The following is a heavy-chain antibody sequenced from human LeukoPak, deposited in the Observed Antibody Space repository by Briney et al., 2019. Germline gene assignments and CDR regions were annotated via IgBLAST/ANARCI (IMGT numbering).Heavy chain of an antibody. Sequence: PSETLSLTCTVSGASISSYFWSWIRQPPGKGLEWIGYIYYGGSTNYNPSLKSRVTVSADSSKNQFSLKLSSVTAADTAVYYCARSQQLVGHLFDYWGQGTLVTVSS. CDR1: GASISSYF. CDR3: ARSQQLVGHLFDY. J-gene: IGHJ4*02. CDR2: IYYGGST. V-gene: IGHV4-59*01. D-gene: IGHD6-6*01.